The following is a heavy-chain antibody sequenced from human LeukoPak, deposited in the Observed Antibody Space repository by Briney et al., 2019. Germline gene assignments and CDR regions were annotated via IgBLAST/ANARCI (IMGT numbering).Heavy chain of an antibody. D-gene: IGHD2-2*02. CDR1: GYSISSGYY. V-gene: IGHV4-38-2*01. J-gene: IGHJ3*02. Sequence: TETLSLTCAVSGYSISSGYYWGWIRQPPGKGLEWIGSIYHSGSTYYNPSLKSRVTISVDTSKNQFSLKLSSVTAADTAVYYCARAKTSYCSSTSCYTGAFDIWGQGTMVTVSS. CDR3: ARAKTSYCSSTSCYTGAFDI. CDR2: IYHSGST.